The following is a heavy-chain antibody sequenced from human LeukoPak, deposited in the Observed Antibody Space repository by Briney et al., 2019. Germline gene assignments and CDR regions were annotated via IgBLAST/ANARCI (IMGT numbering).Heavy chain of an antibody. CDR1: GFTFSNYA. CDR2: ISSSGGST. V-gene: IGHV3-23*01. D-gene: IGHD1-7*01. Sequence: GGSLRLSCAASGFTFSNYAMSWVRQAPGKGLEWVSRISSSGGSTSYGDSVTGRLTISRDTSNNTLNLQMKSLRADDTAVYYCAKGPSSGTTWLDFWGQGALVTVSS. CDR3: AKGPSSGTTWLDF. J-gene: IGHJ4*02.